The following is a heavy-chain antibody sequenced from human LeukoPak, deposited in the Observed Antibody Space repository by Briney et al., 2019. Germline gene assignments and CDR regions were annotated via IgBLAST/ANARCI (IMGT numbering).Heavy chain of an antibody. CDR2: IWYDGSNK. CDR1: GFTFSSYG. Sequence: GGSLRLSCAASGFTFSSYGMHWVRQAPGKGLEWVAVIWYDGSNKYYTDSVKGRFTIFRDNSKNTLYLQMSSLRAEDTAVYYCARGQYSPDYWGQGTLVTVSS. CDR3: ARGQYSPDY. V-gene: IGHV3-33*01. J-gene: IGHJ4*02. D-gene: IGHD2-15*01.